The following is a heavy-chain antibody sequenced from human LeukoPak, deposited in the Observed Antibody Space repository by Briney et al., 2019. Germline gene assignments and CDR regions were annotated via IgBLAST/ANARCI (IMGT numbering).Heavy chain of an antibody. Sequence: PSETLSLTCTVSGGSISSSSYYWGWIRQPPGKGLEWIGSIYYSGSTYYNPSLKSRVTISVDTSKNQFSLKLSSVTAADTAVYYCARLRPGYSSSWYDSVYWFDPWGQGTLVTVSS. D-gene: IGHD6-13*01. V-gene: IGHV4-39*01. CDR3: ARLRPGYSSSWYDSVYWFDP. CDR2: IYYSGST. J-gene: IGHJ5*02. CDR1: GGSISSSSYY.